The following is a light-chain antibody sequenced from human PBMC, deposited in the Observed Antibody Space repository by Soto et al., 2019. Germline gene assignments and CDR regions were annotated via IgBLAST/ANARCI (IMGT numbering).Light chain of an antibody. Sequence: SYELTQPLSVSVALGQTARITCGGNNIGSKNVHWYQQKPGQAPVLVIYRDSNRPSGIPERFSGSNSGNTATLTISSAQAGDEADYYCQVWDSSTAVFGGGTKVTVL. V-gene: IGLV3-9*01. J-gene: IGLJ2*01. CDR2: RDS. CDR1: NIGSKN. CDR3: QVWDSSTAV.